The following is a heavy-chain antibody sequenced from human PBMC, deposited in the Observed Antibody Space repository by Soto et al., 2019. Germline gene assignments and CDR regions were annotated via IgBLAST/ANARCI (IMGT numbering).Heavy chain of an antibody. V-gene: IGHV4-30-2*01. D-gene: IGHD6-13*01. CDR2: IYDSGNT. Sequence: QLQLQESGSGLVKPSQTLSLTCAVSGGSISGTTYSWSWIRQPPGKGLEWIRYIYDSGNTYYNPSLKSQFSISVDRSKNQFSLKLSSVTAADTAVYYCARGQGAAAGHSNFDYWGQGALVTVSS. J-gene: IGHJ4*02. CDR3: ARGQGAAAGHSNFDY. CDR1: GGSISGTTYS.